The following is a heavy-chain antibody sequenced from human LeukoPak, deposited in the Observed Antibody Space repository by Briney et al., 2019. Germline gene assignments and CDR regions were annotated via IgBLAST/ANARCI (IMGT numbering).Heavy chain of an antibody. CDR1: GGSISSGGYY. D-gene: IGHD3-22*01. Sequence: SETLSLTCTVSGGSISSGGYYWSWIRQHPGKGLEWIGYIYYSGSTYYNPSLKSRVTISVDTSKNQFSLKLSSVTAADTAVYYCARGGGYYYDRSAITHYYFDYWGQGTLVTVSS. V-gene: IGHV4-31*03. CDR2: IYYSGST. CDR3: ARGGGYYYDRSAITHYYFDY. J-gene: IGHJ4*02.